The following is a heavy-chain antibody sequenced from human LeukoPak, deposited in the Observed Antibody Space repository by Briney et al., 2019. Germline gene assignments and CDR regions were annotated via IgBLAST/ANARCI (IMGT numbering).Heavy chain of an antibody. J-gene: IGHJ4*02. CDR3: ARGLFGYFDY. D-gene: IGHD3-3*01. CDR1: GGAFSGYY. CDR2: INHSGST. V-gene: IGHV4-34*01. Sequence: TSETLSLTCAVYGGAFSGYYWSWIRQPPGKGLEWIGEINHSGSTNYNPSLESRVTISVDTSKNQFSLKLSSVTAADTAVYYCARGLFGYFDYWGQGTLVTVSS.